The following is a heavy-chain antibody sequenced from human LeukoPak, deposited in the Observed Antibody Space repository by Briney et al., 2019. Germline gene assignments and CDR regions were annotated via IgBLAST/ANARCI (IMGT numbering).Heavy chain of an antibody. CDR2: INPNSGGT. CDR3: ARDPPITMMPRRDVVNDY. J-gene: IGHJ4*02. CDR1: GYTFTGYY. Sequence: ASVKVSCKASGYTFTGYYMHWVRQAPGQGLEWMGRINPNSGGTNYAQKFQGRVTMTRDTSISTAYMELSRLRSDDTAVYYCARDPPITMMPRRDVVNDYWGQGTLVTVSS. D-gene: IGHD3-22*01. V-gene: IGHV1-2*06.